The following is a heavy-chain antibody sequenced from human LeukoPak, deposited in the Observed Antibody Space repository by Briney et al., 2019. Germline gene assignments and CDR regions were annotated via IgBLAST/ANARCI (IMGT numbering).Heavy chain of an antibody. D-gene: IGHD2-2*01. CDR2: ISDSGGST. Sequence: GGSLRLSCAASGFTFSTYAMTWIRQAPGKGLEWVSTISDSGGSTYYANSVKGLFTLSRDNSKNTVFVQMNRLGAEDTAVYYCAKSHSVVARGYFDYWGQGILVTVSS. CDR3: AKSHSVVARGYFDY. J-gene: IGHJ4*02. CDR1: GFTFSTYA. V-gene: IGHV3-23*01.